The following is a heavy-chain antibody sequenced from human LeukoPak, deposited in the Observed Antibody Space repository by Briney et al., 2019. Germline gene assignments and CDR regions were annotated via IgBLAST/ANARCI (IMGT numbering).Heavy chain of an antibody. CDR3: ARAVHYSGTSDQYTGGWYYFDF. J-gene: IGHJ4*02. V-gene: IGHV4-59*01. CDR2: INYSGST. D-gene: IGHD3-10*01. Sequence: PSETLSLTCTVSGDSMNNYYWSWTRQPPGKGLEWIGNINYSGSTNPNTSLKSRATISVDMSRKHFFLDLSSVTAADTSVYYCARAVHYSGTSDQYTGGWYYFDFWGQGTLVTVSS. CDR1: GDSMNNYY.